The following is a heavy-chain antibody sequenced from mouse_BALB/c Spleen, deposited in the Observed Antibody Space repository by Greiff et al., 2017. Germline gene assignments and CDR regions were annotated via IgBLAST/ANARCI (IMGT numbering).Heavy chain of an antibody. CDR2: IWAGGST. Sequence: VKLMESGPGLVAPSQSLSITCTVSGFSLTSYGVHWVRQPPGKGLEWLGVIWAGGSTNYNSALMSRLSISKDNSKSQVFLKMNSLQTDDTAMYYCDTGSPGFAYWGQGTLVTVSA. D-gene: IGHD1-1*01. CDR1: GFSLTSYG. J-gene: IGHJ3*01. CDR3: DTGSPGFAY. V-gene: IGHV2-9*02.